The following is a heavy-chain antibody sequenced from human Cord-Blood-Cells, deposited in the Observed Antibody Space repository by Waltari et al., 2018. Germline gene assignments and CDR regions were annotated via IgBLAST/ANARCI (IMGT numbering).Heavy chain of an antibody. CDR2: MNPNSGNT. J-gene: IGHJ5*02. D-gene: IGHD6-13*01. CDR1: GYTFTSYD. Sequence: QVQLVQSGAEVKKPGASVKVSCKASGYTFTSYDINWVRQATGQGLEWMGWMNPNSGNTGHAQKFQGRVTITRNTSISTAYMELSSLRSEDTAVYYCVRRGAAAGNWFDPWGQGTLVTVSS. V-gene: IGHV1-8*03. CDR3: VRRGAAAGNWFDP.